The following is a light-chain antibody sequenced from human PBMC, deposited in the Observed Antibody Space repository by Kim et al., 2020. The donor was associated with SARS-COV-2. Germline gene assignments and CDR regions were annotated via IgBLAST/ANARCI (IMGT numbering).Light chain of an antibody. CDR2: QDT. Sequence: SYELTQPPSISVSPGETARIPCSGYRLGEKFVSWYKQMAGQSPVLVIYQDTQRAPGIPGRFSGSASGITSTLTITGTQAMDEAHYYCQTWDTSVIFVGGTKLTVL. CDR1: RLGEKF. CDR3: QTWDTSVI. V-gene: IGLV3-1*01. J-gene: IGLJ2*01.